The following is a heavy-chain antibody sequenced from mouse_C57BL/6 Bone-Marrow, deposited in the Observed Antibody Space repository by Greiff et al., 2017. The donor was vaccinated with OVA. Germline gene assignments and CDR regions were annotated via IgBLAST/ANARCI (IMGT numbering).Heavy chain of an antibody. CDR2: IRSKSNNYAT. D-gene: IGHD2-14*01. J-gene: IGHJ2*01. CDR3: VRGTVYYFDY. Sequence: EVKLVESGGGLVQPKGSLKLSCAASGFSFNTYAMNWVRQAPGKGLEWVARIRSKSNNYATYYADSVKDRFTISRDDSESMLYLQMNNLKTEDTAMYYCVRGTVYYFDYWGQGTTLTVSS. CDR1: GFSFNTYA. V-gene: IGHV10-1*01.